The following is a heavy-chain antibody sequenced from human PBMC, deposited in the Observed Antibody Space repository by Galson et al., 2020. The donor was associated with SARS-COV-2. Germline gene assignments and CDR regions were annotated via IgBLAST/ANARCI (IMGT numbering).Heavy chain of an antibody. CDR1: GFPFSTYS. CDR3: ARDEGIRGYNYGRLYYGMDV. D-gene: IGHD5-18*01. J-gene: IGHJ6*02. Sequence: NSGGSLRLSCAASGFPFSTYSMNWVRLAPGTGLEWVSSISTSSSYQYYVDSVKGRFSISRDNPRNSLYLQMNSLRAEDTAVYYWARDEGIRGYNYGRLYYGMDVWGQGTTVTVSS. V-gene: IGHV3-21*01. CDR2: ISTSSSYQ.